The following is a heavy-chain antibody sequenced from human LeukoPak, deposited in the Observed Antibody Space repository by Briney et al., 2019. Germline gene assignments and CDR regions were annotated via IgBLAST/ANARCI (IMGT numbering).Heavy chain of an antibody. CDR3: ARGDYYDSSGYYGASFDY. CDR2: IKEDGGEK. J-gene: IGHJ4*02. CDR1: GFTFSRYW. Sequence: GGSLRLSCAASGFTFSRYWMSWVRQAPGKGLEWVANIKEDGGEKFHVDSVKGRFTISRDNAKNSLYLQMNSLRAEDTAVYYCARGDYYDSSGYYGASFDYWGQGTLVTVSS. V-gene: IGHV3-7*01. D-gene: IGHD3-22*01.